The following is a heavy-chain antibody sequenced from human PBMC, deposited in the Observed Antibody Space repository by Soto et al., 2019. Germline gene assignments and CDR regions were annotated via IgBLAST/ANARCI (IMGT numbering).Heavy chain of an antibody. CDR2: INSNSLYT. Sequence: PGGSLRLSCAVSGFPFSGNYMAWIRQSPGKGLEWVSYINSNSLYTHYADSVKGRFTISRDNAKNSLYLQLNSLRAEDTAVYYCASAPLGSCTNGVSDRGMDVWGQGTTVTVSS. J-gene: IGHJ6*02. CDR3: ASAPLGSCTNGVSDRGMDV. V-gene: IGHV3-11*06. CDR1: GFPFSGNY. D-gene: IGHD2-8*01.